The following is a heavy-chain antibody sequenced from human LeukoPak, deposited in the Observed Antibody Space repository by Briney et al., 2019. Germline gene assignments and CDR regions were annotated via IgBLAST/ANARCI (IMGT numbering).Heavy chain of an antibody. Sequence: SETLSLTCSASGFTISSGSYYWSWLGQPAGKGRGWIGRICTSSITYYNPALNSLITISVNTSKNQYLLKLSSVTAADTAVHYCARELQLWSRYYYFYMDVWGKGTTVTVSS. J-gene: IGHJ6*03. V-gene: IGHV4-61*02. CDR1: GFTISSGSYY. CDR3: ARELQLWSRYYYFYMDV. CDR2: ICTSSIT. D-gene: IGHD5-18*01.